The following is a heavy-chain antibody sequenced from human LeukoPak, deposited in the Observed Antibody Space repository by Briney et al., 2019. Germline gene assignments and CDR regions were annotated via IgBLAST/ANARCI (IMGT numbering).Heavy chain of an antibody. Sequence: GGSLRLSCAASGFTFDDYAMHWVRQAPGKGLEWVSGITWNSDTIGYADSVKGRFTISRDNAKNSLYLQMNSLRAEDTALYYCAKGIAGATLITLDYWGQGTLVTVSS. CDR1: GFTFDDYA. D-gene: IGHD1-26*01. J-gene: IGHJ4*02. V-gene: IGHV3-9*01. CDR2: ITWNSDTI. CDR3: AKGIAGATLITLDY.